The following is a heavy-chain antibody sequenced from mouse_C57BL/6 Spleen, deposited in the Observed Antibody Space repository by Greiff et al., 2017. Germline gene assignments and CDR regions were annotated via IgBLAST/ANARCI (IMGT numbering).Heavy chain of an antibody. J-gene: IGHJ1*03. CDR2: IHPNSGST. Sequence: QVQLKQPGAELVKPGASVKLSCKASGYTFTSYWMHWVKQRPGQGLEWIGMIHPNSGSTNYNEKFKSKATLTVDKSSSTAYMQLSSLTSEDSAVYYCVVTTVVAKGYWYFDVWGTGTTVTVSS. D-gene: IGHD1-1*01. CDR3: VVTTVVAKGYWYFDV. V-gene: IGHV1-64*01. CDR1: GYTFTSYW.